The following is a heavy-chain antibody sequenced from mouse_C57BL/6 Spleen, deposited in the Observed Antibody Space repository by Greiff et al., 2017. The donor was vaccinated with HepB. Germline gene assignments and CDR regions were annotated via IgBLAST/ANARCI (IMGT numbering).Heavy chain of an antibody. CDR2: ISSGGDYI. J-gene: IGHJ2*01. CDR3: TRGRRYCDY. V-gene: IGHV5-9-1*02. CDR1: GFTFSSYA. Sequence: EVKLVESGAGLVKPGGSLKLSCAASGFTFSSYAMSWVRQTPEKRLEWVAYISSGGDYIYYADTLKCRFTISRDNARNTLYLQLSSLKSEDTAMYYCTRGRRYCDYWGQGTTLTVSS.